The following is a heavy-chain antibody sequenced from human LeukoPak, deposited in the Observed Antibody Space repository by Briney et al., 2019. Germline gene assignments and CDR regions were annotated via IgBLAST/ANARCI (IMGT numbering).Heavy chain of an antibody. CDR3: AREDYDISTGQDRFSNWFDP. Sequence: GASVKVSCKASGYTFTGYYMHWVRQAPGQGLEWMGWINPNSGGTNYAQKFQGRVTMTRDTSISTAYMELSSLRSEDTAVYSCAREDYDISTGQDRFSNWFDPWGQGTLVTVSS. D-gene: IGHD3-9*01. CDR2: INPNSGGT. V-gene: IGHV1-2*02. CDR1: GYTFTGYY. J-gene: IGHJ5*02.